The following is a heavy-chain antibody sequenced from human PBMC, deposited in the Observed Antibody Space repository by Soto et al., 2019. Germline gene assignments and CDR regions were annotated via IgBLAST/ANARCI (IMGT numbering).Heavy chain of an antibody. J-gene: IGHJ4*02. V-gene: IGHV1-18*01. CDR3: ARGRYGDY. CDR1: GYTFTSYG. D-gene: IGHD1-1*01. CDR2: ISAHNGNT. Sequence: ASVKVSCKGSGYTFTSYGITWVRQAPGQGLEWMGWISAHNGNTNYAQKLQGRVTVTRDTSTSTAYMELRSLRSDDTAVYYCARGRYGDYWGQGALVTVSS.